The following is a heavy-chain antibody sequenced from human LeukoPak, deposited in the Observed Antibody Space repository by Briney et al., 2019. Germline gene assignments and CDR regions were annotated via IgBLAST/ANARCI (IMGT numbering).Heavy chain of an antibody. J-gene: IGHJ4*02. D-gene: IGHD2-8*01. V-gene: IGHV3-33*01. Sequence: GRSLRLSCAASGFTFSSYGKHWVRQAPGKGLEWVAVIWYDGSNKYYADSVKGRFTISRDNSKNTLYLQMNSLRAEDTAVYYCARDRYSATKGYCTNGVCYTFPDYWGQGTLVTVSS. CDR3: ARDRYSATKGYCTNGVCYTFPDY. CDR1: GFTFSSYG. CDR2: IWYDGSNK.